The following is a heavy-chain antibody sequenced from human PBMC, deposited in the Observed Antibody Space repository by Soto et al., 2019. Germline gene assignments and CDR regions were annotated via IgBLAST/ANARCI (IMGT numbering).Heavy chain of an antibody. D-gene: IGHD3-9*01. V-gene: IGHV3-21*01. CDR3: ASKYYDILTGYYGEAFDF. CDR1: GFTFSSYS. CDR2: ISSSSSYI. J-gene: IGHJ3*01. Sequence: GGSRRLSCAASGFTFSSYSMNWVRQAPGKGLEWVSSISSSSSYIYYADSVKGRFTISRDNAKNSLYLQMNSLRAEDTAVYYCASKYYDILTGYYGEAFDFWGQGTMVTVSS.